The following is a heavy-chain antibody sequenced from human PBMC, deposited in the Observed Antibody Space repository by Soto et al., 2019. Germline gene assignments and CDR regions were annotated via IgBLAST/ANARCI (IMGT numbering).Heavy chain of an antibody. J-gene: IGHJ5*02. CDR2: IYYSGST. Sequence: SETLSLTFTVSGGSISSYYWSWIRQPPGKGLEWIGYIYYSGSTNYNPSLKSRVTISVDTSKNQFSLKLSSVTAADTAVYYCARGRSSSWYWFDPWGQGTLVTVSS. D-gene: IGHD6-13*01. CDR1: GGSISSYY. V-gene: IGHV4-59*01. CDR3: ARGRSSSWYWFDP.